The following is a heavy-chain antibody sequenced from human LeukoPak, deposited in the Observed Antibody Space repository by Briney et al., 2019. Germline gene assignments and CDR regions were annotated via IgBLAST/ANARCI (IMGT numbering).Heavy chain of an antibody. J-gene: IGHJ4*02. CDR3: ARGGGATQWLVRGTFDY. D-gene: IGHD6-19*01. CDR1: GGSISSYY. V-gene: IGHV4-59*01. Sequence: PSETLSLTCTVAGGSISSYYWSWIRQPPGKGLEWIAYIYYSGRTNYNPSLKSRLTISVDTSKNQFSLKLSSVTAADTAVYYCARGGGATQWLVRGTFDYWGQGTLVTVSS. CDR2: IYYSGRT.